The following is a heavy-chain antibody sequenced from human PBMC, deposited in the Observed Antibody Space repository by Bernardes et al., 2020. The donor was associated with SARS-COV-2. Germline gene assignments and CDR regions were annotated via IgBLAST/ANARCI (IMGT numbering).Heavy chain of an antibody. CDR3: ARGTSGYCSGGSCYGMDV. V-gene: IGHV4-59*01. J-gene: IGHJ6*02. CDR1: GGSISSYY. D-gene: IGHD2-15*01. CDR2: IYYSGST. Sequence: SEPLSLTCTVSGGSISSYYWSWIRQPPGKGLEWIGYIYYSGSTNYNPSLKSRVTISVDTSKNQFSLKLSSVTAADTAVYYCARGTSGYCSGGSCYGMDVWGQGTTVTVSS.